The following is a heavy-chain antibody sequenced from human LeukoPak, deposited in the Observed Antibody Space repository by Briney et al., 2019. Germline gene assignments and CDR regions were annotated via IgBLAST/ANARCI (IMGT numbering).Heavy chain of an antibody. V-gene: IGHV1-69*13. D-gene: IGHD2-2*01. J-gene: IGHJ4*02. CDR2: IIPIFGTA. CDR3: ARRGYCSSTSCSGVYYFDY. Sequence: GASVKVSCKASAGTFSSYAISWVRQAPGQGLEWMGGIIPIFGTANYAQKFQGRVTITADESTSTAYMELSSLRSEDTAVYYCARRGYCSSTSCSGVYYFDYWGQGTLVTVSS. CDR1: AGTFSSYA.